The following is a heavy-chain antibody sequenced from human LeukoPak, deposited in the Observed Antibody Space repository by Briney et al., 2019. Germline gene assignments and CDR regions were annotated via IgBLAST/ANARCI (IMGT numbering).Heavy chain of an antibody. J-gene: IGHJ4*02. Sequence: GGSLRLSCAASGFTFTDYYMNWFRQAPGKGLEWVSYISRSPSSTNYAHSVKGRFTISRDNAKNSLYLQMDSLRAEDTAVYYCARGAGYNYPYCFDYWGQGTLVTVSS. CDR1: GFTFTDYY. V-gene: IGHV3-11*06. D-gene: IGHD5-24*01. CDR3: ARGAGYNYPYCFDY. CDR2: ISRSPSST.